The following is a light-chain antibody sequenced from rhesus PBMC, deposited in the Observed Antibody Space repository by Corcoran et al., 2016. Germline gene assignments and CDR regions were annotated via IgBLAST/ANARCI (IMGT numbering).Light chain of an antibody. CDR3: LQHNSYPLT. CDR1: QGISSY. V-gene: IGKV1-28*01. J-gene: IGKJ4*01. Sequence: DIQMTQSPSSLSASVGDTVTITCRASQGISSYLNWFQQKPGKAPKLLIYAASRFESGVPSRFSGSGTGTEISLTLSSLQPEDFAAYYCLQHNSYPLTFGGGTKVEIK. CDR2: AAS.